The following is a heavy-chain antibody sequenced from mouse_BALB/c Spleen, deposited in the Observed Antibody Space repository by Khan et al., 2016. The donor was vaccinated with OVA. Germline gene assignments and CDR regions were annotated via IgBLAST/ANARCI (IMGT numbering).Heavy chain of an antibody. CDR1: GYTFTNSW. D-gene: IGHD2-3*01. Sequence: QVQLQQPGTELVRPGASVKLSCKASGYTFTNSWINWVKQRPGQGLEWIGNIYPSDSYINYNQKFRDKATLTVDKSSNTAYLHLSSPTSEDSAVYYVTREGGDGSSFAYWGQGTLVTVSA. J-gene: IGHJ3*01. CDR3: TREGGDGSSFAY. CDR2: IYPSDSYI. V-gene: IGHV1-69*02.